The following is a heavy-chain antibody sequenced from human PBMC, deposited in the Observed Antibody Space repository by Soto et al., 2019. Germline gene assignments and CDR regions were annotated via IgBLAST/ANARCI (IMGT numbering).Heavy chain of an antibody. CDR2: ITSGGSHT. CDR3: ARLRAMGYCSSSSCSWFDP. Sequence: PGGSLRLSCVASGFTFSDYYMSWIRQAPGKGLEWVSDITSGGSHTNYADSVKGRFTIPRDNATNSLYLQMNSLRAEDTAVYFCARLRAMGYCSSSSCSWFDPWGQGTLVTVSS. V-gene: IGHV3-11*06. J-gene: IGHJ5*02. D-gene: IGHD2-2*01. CDR1: GFTFSDYY.